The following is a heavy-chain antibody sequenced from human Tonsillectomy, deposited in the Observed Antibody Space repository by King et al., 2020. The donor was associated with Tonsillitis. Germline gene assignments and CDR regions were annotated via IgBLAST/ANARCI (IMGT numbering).Heavy chain of an antibody. CDR3: VRTHGDYFTWAFDI. V-gene: IGHV4-61*02. Sequence: QLQESGPGLVKPSQTLSLTCTVSGGSISTGSSYWPWIRQPAGKGLEWIGRIYSSGSTNYNSSLKSRVTISLDTSKNQFSLKLSSVTAADTAVYYCVRTHGDYFTWAFDIWGQGTRVTVSS. D-gene: IGHD4-17*01. CDR1: GGSISTGSSY. CDR2: IYSSGST. J-gene: IGHJ3*02.